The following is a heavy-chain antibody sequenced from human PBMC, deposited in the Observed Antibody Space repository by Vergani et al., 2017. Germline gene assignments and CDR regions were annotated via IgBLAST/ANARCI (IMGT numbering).Heavy chain of an antibody. CDR3: ARDYGSGENWFDP. Sequence: QVPLQESGPGLVKPSQTLSLTCTVSGGSISSGGYYWSWIRQHPGKGLEWIGYIYYSGSTYYNPSLKSRVTISVDTSKNQFSLELSSVTAADTAVYYCARDYGSGENWFDPWGQGTLVTVSS. J-gene: IGHJ5*02. CDR2: IYYSGST. CDR1: GGSISSGGYY. V-gene: IGHV4-31*03. D-gene: IGHD3-10*01.